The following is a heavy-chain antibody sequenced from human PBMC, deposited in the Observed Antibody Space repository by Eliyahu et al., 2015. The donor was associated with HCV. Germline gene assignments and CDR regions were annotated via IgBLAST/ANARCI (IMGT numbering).Heavy chain of an antibody. CDR1: GFTFSSYS. CDR3: ARDHCSSTSCYYYYYYMDV. Sequence: EVQLVESGGGLVKPGGSLRLSCAASGFTFSSYSMNWVRQAPGKGLEWGSSISSSSSYIYYADSVKGRFTISRDNAKNSLYLQMNSLRAEDTAVYYCARDHCSSTSCYYYYYYMDVWGKGTTVTVSS. D-gene: IGHD2-2*01. V-gene: IGHV3-21*01. CDR2: ISSSSSYI. J-gene: IGHJ6*03.